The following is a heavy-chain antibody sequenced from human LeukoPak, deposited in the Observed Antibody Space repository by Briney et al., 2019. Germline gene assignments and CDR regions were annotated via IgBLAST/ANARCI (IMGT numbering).Heavy chain of an antibody. Sequence: SQTLSLTCAISGDSVSSNSAAWNWIRQSPSRGLEWLGRTYYRSKWYHDYAVSVEGRINLHPDTSKNQFSLQLNSVTPEDTAVYYCARNPYYNYHMDVWGKGTTVTIPS. CDR2: TYYRSKWYH. CDR1: GDSVSSNSAA. D-gene: IGHD3-10*01. J-gene: IGHJ6*03. CDR3: ARNPYYNYHMDV. V-gene: IGHV6-1*01.